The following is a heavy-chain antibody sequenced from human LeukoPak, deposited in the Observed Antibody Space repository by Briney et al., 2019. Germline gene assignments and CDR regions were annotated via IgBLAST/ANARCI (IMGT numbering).Heavy chain of an antibody. D-gene: IGHD3-3*01. V-gene: IGHV3-7*03. CDR3: ARAEWSNWYFDL. CDR1: GFTFSTYW. CDR2: IKQDGSEK. J-gene: IGHJ2*01. Sequence: PGGSLRLSCAASGFTFSTYWMNWVRPAPGKGLEWVANIKQDGSEKYYVDSVKGRFTLSRDSAKNSLYLQMNSLRAEDTAVYYCARAEWSNWYFDLWGRGTLVTVSS.